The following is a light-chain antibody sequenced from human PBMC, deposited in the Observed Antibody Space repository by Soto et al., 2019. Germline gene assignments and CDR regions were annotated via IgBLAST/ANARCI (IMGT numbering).Light chain of an antibody. CDR3: QQSYSTPPLT. Sequence: ILMTYFPPYQSASVGDRVTITCRSSQSISTYLKWYQENPGKAPKLLIYAASILQSGVTARFSGGGSATDFTLNISSLQPEDCATYFCQQSYSTPPLTFGQGT. V-gene: IGKV1-39*01. CDR1: QSISTY. CDR2: AAS. J-gene: IGKJ5*01.